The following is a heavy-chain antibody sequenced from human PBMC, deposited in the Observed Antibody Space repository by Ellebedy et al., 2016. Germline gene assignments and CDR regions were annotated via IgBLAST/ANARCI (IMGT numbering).Heavy chain of an antibody. D-gene: IGHD6-13*01. CDR2: IYYSGST. J-gene: IGHJ6*02. CDR3: ARESAIAAGVYYYGMDV. Sequence: SETLSLTXTVSGGSISSYYWSWIRQPPGKGLEWIGYIYYSGSTNYNPSLKSRVTISVDTSKNQFSLKLSSVTAADTAVYYCARESAIAAGVYYYGMDVWGQGTTVTVSS. V-gene: IGHV4-59*01. CDR1: GGSISSYY.